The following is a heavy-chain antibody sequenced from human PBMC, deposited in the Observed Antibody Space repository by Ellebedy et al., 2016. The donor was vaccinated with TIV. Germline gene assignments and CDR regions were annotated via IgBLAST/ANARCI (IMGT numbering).Heavy chain of an antibody. Sequence: MPSETLSLTCTVSGGSSSSYYWSWIRQPPGKGLEWIGYIHYSGNTNYNPSLKSRVTISVDTSKNQFSLNLSYVTAADTAVYFCAGGKGWLTTYWGQGTLAIVSS. V-gene: IGHV4-59*01. CDR3: AGGKGWLTTY. CDR1: GGSSSSYY. J-gene: IGHJ4*02. CDR2: IHYSGNT. D-gene: IGHD2-15*01.